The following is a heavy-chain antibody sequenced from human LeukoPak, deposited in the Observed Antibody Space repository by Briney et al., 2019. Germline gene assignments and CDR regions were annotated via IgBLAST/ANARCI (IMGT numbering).Heavy chain of an antibody. CDR3: ARRYSGGSYGMDV. Sequence: ASVKVSCKASGYTFTGYYMHWVRQAPGQGLEWMGWISPNSGGTNYAQKFQGRVTMTRDTSISTAYMELSRLRSDDTAVYYCARRYSGGSYGMDVWGQGTTVTVSS. CDR2: ISPNSGGT. V-gene: IGHV1-2*02. CDR1: GYTFTGYY. D-gene: IGHD2-15*01. J-gene: IGHJ6*02.